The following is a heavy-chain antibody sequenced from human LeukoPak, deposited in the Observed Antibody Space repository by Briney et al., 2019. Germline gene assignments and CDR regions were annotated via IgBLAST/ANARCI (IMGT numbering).Heavy chain of an antibody. V-gene: IGHV4-31*03. D-gene: IGHD4-17*01. Sequence: SETLSLTCTVSAGSISRSSFYWSWIRQHPGKGLEWIGYIYYSGSTYYNPSLKSRVTISVDTSKNQFSLKLSSVTAADTAVYYCARSEGDYVAFDIWGQGTMVTVSS. CDR1: AGSISRSSFY. CDR3: ARSEGDYVAFDI. CDR2: IYYSGST. J-gene: IGHJ3*02.